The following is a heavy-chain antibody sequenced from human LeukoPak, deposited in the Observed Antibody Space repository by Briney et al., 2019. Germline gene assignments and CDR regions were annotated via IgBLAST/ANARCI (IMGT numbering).Heavy chain of an antibody. CDR2: ISGSGGST. J-gene: IGHJ3*02. D-gene: IGHD6-19*01. CDR1: GFTFSSYA. V-gene: IGHV3-23*01. CDR3: AKDHPAGYSSGWYDAFDI. Sequence: GGSLRLSCAASGFTFSSYAMSWVRQAPGKGLEWVSVISGSGGSTYYADSVKGRFTISRDNSKDTLYLQMNTLRAEDTAVYYCAKDHPAGYSSGWYDAFDIWGRGTLVTASS.